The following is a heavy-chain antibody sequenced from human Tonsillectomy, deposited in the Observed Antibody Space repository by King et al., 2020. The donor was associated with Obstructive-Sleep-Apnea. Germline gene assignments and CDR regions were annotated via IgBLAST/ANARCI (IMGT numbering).Heavy chain of an antibody. Sequence: VQLVESGGGLVQPGRSLRLSCVVSGFTLDDYAMHWVRQAPGKGLEWVSGISWNRDSIHYADSVRGRFTISRDRAKNSLYPQMNSLRAEDTALYYCAKDIRTGISSPGAFDIWGQGTMVIVSA. CDR3: AKDIRTGISSPGAFDI. V-gene: IGHV3-9*01. J-gene: IGHJ3*02. CDR1: GFTLDDYA. D-gene: IGHD6-13*01. CDR2: ISWNRDSI.